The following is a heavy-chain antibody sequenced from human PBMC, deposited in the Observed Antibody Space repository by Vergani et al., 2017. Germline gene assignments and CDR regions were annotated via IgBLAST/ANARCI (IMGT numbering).Heavy chain of an antibody. V-gene: IGHV3-9*01. CDR2: ISRNSGSI. CDR3: AKDHYDFWSGYPNLSPFDL. D-gene: IGHD3-3*01. CDR1: GFTFDDYA. Sequence: EVQLVESGGGLVQPGRSLRLSCAASGFTFDDYAMHWVRQAPGKGLEWVSGISRNSGSIGYADSVKGRFTISRDNAKNSLYLQMNSLRAEDTALYYCAKDHYDFWSGYPNLSPFDLWGRGTLVTVSS. J-gene: IGHJ2*01.